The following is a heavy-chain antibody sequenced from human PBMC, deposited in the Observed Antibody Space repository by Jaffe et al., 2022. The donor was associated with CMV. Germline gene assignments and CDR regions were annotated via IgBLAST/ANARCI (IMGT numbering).Heavy chain of an antibody. D-gene: IGHD4-17*01. Sequence: EVQLVESGGDLVKPGGSLRLSCAASGFAVSGYSMNWVRQAPGKGLEWVSSMGSSSSTYIYYADSVEGRFTISRDNAKNSLYLQMNSLRVEDTAVYYCARDRGDYGDYSFDSWGQGTLVTVSS. CDR3: ARDRGDYGDYSFDS. CDR2: MGSSSSTYI. V-gene: IGHV3-21*01. CDR1: GFAVSGYS. J-gene: IGHJ4*02.